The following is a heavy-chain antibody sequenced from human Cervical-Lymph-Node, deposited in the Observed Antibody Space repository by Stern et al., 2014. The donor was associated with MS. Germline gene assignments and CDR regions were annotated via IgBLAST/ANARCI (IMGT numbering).Heavy chain of an antibody. CDR2: INPNIGGT. D-gene: IGHD3-16*01. CDR3: ARGGRQASNYDYVWGSA. CDR1: GYTFTDYY. Sequence: QVQLVQSGAEVKKPGASVKVSCKTSGYTFTDYYMHWVRQAPGQGLEWMGRINPNIGGTNYAQKFRGRATLTRDTSISTAYMELSSLRSDDTAVYYCARGGRQASNYDYVWGSAWGQGTLVTVSS. V-gene: IGHV1-2*06. J-gene: IGHJ5*02.